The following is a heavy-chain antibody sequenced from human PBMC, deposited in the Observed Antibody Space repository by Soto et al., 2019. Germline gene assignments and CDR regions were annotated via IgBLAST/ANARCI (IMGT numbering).Heavy chain of an antibody. Sequence: AXXTLSLPFTVSGDSINSSNYVWGSIRQPLGKGLEWIGTIFYIGSTYYNPSLKSRVTMSIDTSRSQLLLQLNSVTAADTAVYYWARESAGSGRNNWFDPWGQGTLVTLSS. V-gene: IGHV4-39*07. D-gene: IGHD3-10*01. CDR1: GDSINSSNYV. CDR2: IFYIGST. J-gene: IGHJ5*02. CDR3: ARESAGSGRNNWFDP.